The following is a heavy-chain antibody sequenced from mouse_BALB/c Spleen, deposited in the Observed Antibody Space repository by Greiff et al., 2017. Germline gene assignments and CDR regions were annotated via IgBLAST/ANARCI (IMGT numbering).Heavy chain of an antibody. J-gene: IGHJ2*01. Sequence: EVKLMESGGGLVQPGGSLRLSCATSGFTFTDYYMSWVRQPPGKALEWLGFIRNKANGYTTEYSASVKGRFTISRDNSQSILYLQMNTLRAEDSATYYCARDSGAIDYYGSTYFDYWGQGTTLTVSS. CDR3: ARDSGAIDYYGSTYFDY. CDR2: IRNKANGYTT. V-gene: IGHV7-3*02. D-gene: IGHD1-1*01. CDR1: GFTFTDYY.